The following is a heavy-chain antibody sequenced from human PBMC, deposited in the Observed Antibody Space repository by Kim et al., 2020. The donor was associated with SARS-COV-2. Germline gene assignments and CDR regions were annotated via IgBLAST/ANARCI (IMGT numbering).Heavy chain of an antibody. CDR2: INYSGTT. CDR1: GDSISNNNYF. J-gene: IGHJ3*02. Sequence: SETLSLTCAVSGDSISNNNYFWGWIRQPPGKGLEWIGVINYSGTTYKRASLRSRVTISIDTSKSQFSLKVTSVTAADTALYYCARWGRTTLVAPNGFDIWGQGTMVTVSS. CDR3: ARWGRTTLVAPNGFDI. V-gene: IGHV4-39*01. D-gene: IGHD2-15*01.